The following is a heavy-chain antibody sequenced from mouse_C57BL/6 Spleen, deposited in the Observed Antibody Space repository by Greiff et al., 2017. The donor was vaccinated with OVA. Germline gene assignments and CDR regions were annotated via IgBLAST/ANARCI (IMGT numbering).Heavy chain of an antibody. CDR1: GYTFTDYY. J-gene: IGHJ2*01. D-gene: IGHD1-1*01. V-gene: IGHV1-26*01. CDR2: INPNNGGT. CDR3: AREIDYYGSSPHFDD. Sequence: EVQLQQSGPELVKPGASVKISCKASGYTFTDYYMNWVKQSHGKSLEWIGDINPNNGGTSYNQKFKGKATLTVDKSSSTAYMELRSLTSEDSAVYYCAREIDYYGSSPHFDDWGQGTTLTVSS.